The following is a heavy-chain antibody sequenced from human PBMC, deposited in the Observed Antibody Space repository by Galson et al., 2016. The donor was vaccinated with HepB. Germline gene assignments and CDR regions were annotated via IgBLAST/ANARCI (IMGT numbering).Heavy chain of an antibody. D-gene: IGHD2-2*01. J-gene: IGHJ6*02. CDR1: GGSISSGGYY. Sequence: LSLTCTVSGGSISSGGYYWSWIRQPPGKGLEWIGNFYNSGSTSYNPSLQSRVTISVDTSKNRISLKLSSVTAADTAVYHCARLYCSSTSCCGYCGMDVWGQGTTVTVSS. CDR2: FYNSGST. V-gene: IGHV4-39*01. CDR3: ARLYCSSTSCCGYCGMDV.